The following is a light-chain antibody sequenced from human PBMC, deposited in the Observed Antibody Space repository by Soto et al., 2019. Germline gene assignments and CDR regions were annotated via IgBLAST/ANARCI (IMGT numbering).Light chain of an antibody. J-gene: IGLJ1*01. CDR2: GNS. Sequence: QAVVTQPPSVSGARGQRVTISCTGSSSNIGAGYDVHWYQQLPGTAPKLLSYGNSNLPSGVPDRFSGSKSGTSASLAITGLQAEDEADYYCQAYGSSLSGLFFGTGTKVTV. CDR1: SSNIGAGYD. V-gene: IGLV1-40*01. CDR3: QAYGSSLSGLF.